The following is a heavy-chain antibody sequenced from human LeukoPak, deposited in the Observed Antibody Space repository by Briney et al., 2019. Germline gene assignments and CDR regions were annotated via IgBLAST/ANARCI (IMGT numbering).Heavy chain of an antibody. V-gene: IGHV3-49*04. Sequence: GGSLRLSCTASGFTSGDYGMSWVRQAPGEGLEWVGFIRSKPYGGKTEYAESVKGRFTISRDDSESIAYLQMNSLKTEDTAVYYCTRGDYYDSSGYYLLFDYWGQGTLVTVSS. CDR1: GFTSGDYG. J-gene: IGHJ4*02. CDR3: TRGDYYDSSGYYLLFDY. D-gene: IGHD3-22*01. CDR2: IRSKPYGGKT.